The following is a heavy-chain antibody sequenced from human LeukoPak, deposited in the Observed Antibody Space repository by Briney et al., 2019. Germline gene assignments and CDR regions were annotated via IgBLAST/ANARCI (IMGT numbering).Heavy chain of an antibody. V-gene: IGHV3-21*01. J-gene: IGHJ6*03. Sequence: PGGSLRLSCATSGFTFNNYNMNWVRQAPGRALEWVSSISSSGTYIFYADSVKGRFTISRDNAKNSLYLQMNSLGPEDTAVYYCARDPYSGNYGNYYYYYMDVWGKGTTVTISS. D-gene: IGHD1-26*01. CDR3: ARDPYSGNYGNYYYYYMDV. CDR1: GFTFNNYN. CDR2: ISSSGTYI.